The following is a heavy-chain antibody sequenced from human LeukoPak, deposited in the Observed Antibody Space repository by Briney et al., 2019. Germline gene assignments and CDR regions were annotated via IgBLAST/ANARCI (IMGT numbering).Heavy chain of an antibody. D-gene: IGHD3-9*01. CDR2: IYYTET. CDR3: ATTYYDILTGVYSDY. J-gene: IGHJ4*02. V-gene: IGHV4-59*08. Sequence: PSETLSLTCTVSGGSVSNYYWSWIRQSPGKGLEWIGYIYYTETSYNPSLKSRVTISADTSKNQFSLKLSSVTAADTAVYYCATTYYDILTGVYSDYWGQGTLVTVSS. CDR1: GGSVSNYY.